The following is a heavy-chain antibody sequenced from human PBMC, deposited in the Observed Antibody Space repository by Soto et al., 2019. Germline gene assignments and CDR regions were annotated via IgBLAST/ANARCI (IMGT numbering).Heavy chain of an antibody. J-gene: IGHJ4*02. CDR3: VRDSGNYYGTGTYTY. CDR1: GFTFNDYS. V-gene: IGHV3-21*01. CDR2: IAISSHYT. Sequence: GGSLRLSCAASGFTFNDYSLSWVRQAPGKGLEWVSYIAISSHYTFYADSVGGRFTISRDNAKNSLLLQMNNLSVEDAGVYYCVRDSGNYYGTGTYTYWGQGTLVTVSS. D-gene: IGHD3-10*01.